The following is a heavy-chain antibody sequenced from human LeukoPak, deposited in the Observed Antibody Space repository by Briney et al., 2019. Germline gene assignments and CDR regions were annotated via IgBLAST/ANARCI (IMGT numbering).Heavy chain of an antibody. CDR3: ARYYYGSGSYYDS. CDR1: GYTFTSYG. CDR2: IIPIFGTA. Sequence: ASVKVSCKASGYTFTSYGISWVRQAPGQGLEWMGGIIPIFGTANYAQKFQGRVTITADESTSTAYMELSSLRSEDTAVYYCARYYYGSGSYYDSWGQGTLVTVSS. D-gene: IGHD3-10*01. V-gene: IGHV1-69*13. J-gene: IGHJ5*02.